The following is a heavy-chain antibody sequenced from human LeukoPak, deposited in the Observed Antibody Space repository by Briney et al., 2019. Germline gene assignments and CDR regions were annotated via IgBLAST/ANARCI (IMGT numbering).Heavy chain of an antibody. D-gene: IGHD6-6*01. V-gene: IGHV3-23*01. CDR3: AKDGAEYSSSSKYFQH. Sequence: GGSLRLSCAASGFTFSSYGMHWVRQAPGKGLEWVAVISGSTGETYYADSVRGRFTISRDNSKNTVSLQMNSLRAGDTAVYYCAKDGAEYSSSSKYFQHWGQGTLVIVS. J-gene: IGHJ1*01. CDR2: ISGSTGET. CDR1: GFTFSSYG.